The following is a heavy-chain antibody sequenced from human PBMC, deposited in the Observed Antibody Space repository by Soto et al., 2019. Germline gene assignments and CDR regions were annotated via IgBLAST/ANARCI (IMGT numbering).Heavy chain of an antibody. D-gene: IGHD6-19*01. V-gene: IGHV3-48*01. J-gene: IGHJ3*02. CDR2: ISSSSSTI. Sequence: EVQLVESGGGLVQPGGSLRLSCAASGFTFSSYSMNWVRQAPGKGLEWVSYISSSSSTIYYADSVKGRFTISRDNAKNSLYLQMNGLRAEDTAVYYCALIAVAGFDAFDIWGQGTMVTVSS. CDR1: GFTFSSYS. CDR3: ALIAVAGFDAFDI.